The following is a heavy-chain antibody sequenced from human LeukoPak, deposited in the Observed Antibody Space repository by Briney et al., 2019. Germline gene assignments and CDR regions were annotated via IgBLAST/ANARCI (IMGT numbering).Heavy chain of an antibody. CDR3: ARRGKTYYADS. CDR1: GGSISXXXXX. CDR2: XXYSGNT. Sequence: SETLSLTXTVSGGSISXXXXXXXWIRQPPGXXXXXIGSXXYSGNTYXNPSLXXXVXIXXDTSKNQFSLNLSSVTATDTAVYYCARRGKTYYADSWGQGTLVTVPS. D-gene: IGHD1-26*01. V-gene: IGHV4-39*01. J-gene: IGHJ4*02.